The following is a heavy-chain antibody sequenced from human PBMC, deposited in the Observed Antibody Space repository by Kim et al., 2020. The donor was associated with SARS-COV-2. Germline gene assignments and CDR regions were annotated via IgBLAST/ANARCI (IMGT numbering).Heavy chain of an antibody. CDR2: ISYDGGNK. J-gene: IGHJ4*01. CDR3: AKDRMVRGVIVDYFDY. CDR1: GFTFSSYG. V-gene: IGHV3-30*18. Sequence: GGSLRLSCAASGFTFSSYGMHWVRQAPGKGLEWVALISYDGGNKYYADSVKGRFTISRDNSKNTLYLQMNSLRAEDTAVYYCAKDRMVRGVIVDYFDYWGQRTLLTVSS. D-gene: IGHD3-10*01.